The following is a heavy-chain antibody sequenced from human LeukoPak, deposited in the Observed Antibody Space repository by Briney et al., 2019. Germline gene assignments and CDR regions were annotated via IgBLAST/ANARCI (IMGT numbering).Heavy chain of an antibody. V-gene: IGHV3-7*01. J-gene: IGHJ4*02. D-gene: IGHD6-19*01. Sequence: GGSLRLSCAASGFTFSSYWMTWVRQAPGKGLEWVANINLDGSEEYYVESVKGRFTISRDNAKNSLYLQMNSLRAEDTAVYYCARDPVIAVAGTGDYFDYWGQGTLVTVSS. CDR2: INLDGSEE. CDR1: GFTFSSYW. CDR3: ARDPVIAVAGTGDYFDY.